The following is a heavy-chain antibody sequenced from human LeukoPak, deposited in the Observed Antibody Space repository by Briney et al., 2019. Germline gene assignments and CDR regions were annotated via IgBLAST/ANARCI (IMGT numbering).Heavy chain of an antibody. CDR3: AREGFSDFVMDV. J-gene: IGHJ6*03. Sequence: PSETLSLTCTVSGGSISSSNYYWGWIRLSPGKRLEWIGSIYYSGSTYYNPSLKSRVTISVDTSMNQFSLKLNSVTAADTAVYYCAREGFSDFVMDVWGKGTTVTVSS. CDR1: GGSISSSNYY. D-gene: IGHD5/OR15-5a*01. CDR2: IYYSGST. V-gene: IGHV4-39*01.